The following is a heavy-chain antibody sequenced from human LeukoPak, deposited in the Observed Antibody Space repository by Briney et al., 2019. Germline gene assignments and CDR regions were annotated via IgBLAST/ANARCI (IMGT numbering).Heavy chain of an antibody. CDR2: ISWDGGST. CDR3: ARGPALYYYDSSGSLGGKAY. D-gene: IGHD3-22*01. V-gene: IGHV3-43D*03. CDR1: GFTFDDYA. Sequence: GGSLRLSCAASGFTFDDYAMHWVRQAPGKGLEWVSLISWDGGSTYYADSVKGRFTISRDNSKNSLYLQMNSLRAEDTAVYYCARGPALYYYDSSGSLGGKAYWGQGTLVTVSS. J-gene: IGHJ4*02.